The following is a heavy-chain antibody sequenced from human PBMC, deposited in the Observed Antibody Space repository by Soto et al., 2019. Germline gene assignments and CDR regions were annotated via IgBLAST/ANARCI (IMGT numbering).Heavy chain of an antibody. J-gene: IGHJ4*02. CDR1: GYTFTSYY. V-gene: IGHV1-46*01. D-gene: IGHD6-13*01. CDR2: INPSGGST. Sequence: ASVKVSCKASGYTFTSYYMHWVRQAPGQGLEWVGIINPSGGSTSYAQKFQGRVTMTRDTSTSTVYMELSSLRSEDTAVYYCARDFQVAAAGPRRDYFDYWGQGTLVTVSS. CDR3: ARDFQVAAAGPRRDYFDY.